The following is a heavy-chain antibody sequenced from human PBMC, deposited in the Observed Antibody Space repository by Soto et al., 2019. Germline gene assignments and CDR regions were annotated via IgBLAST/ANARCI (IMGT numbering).Heavy chain of an antibody. D-gene: IGHD3-10*01. V-gene: IGHV3-30*18. CDR3: AKDSPYGSGSYEAFDI. CDR1: GFTLSTFG. Sequence: QVHLVESGGGVVQPGRSLRLSCAASGFTLSTFGMHWVRQAPGKGLEWVAVISFDGSKRYYADSVKGRFTISRDNSKNELYLQMNSLTDEDTAVYYCAKDSPYGSGSYEAFDIWGQGTMVTVSS. CDR2: ISFDGSKR. J-gene: IGHJ3*02.